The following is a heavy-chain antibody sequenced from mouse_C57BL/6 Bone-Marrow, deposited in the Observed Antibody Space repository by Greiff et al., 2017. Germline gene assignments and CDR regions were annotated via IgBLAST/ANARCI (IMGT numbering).Heavy chain of an antibody. J-gene: IGHJ2*01. CDR3: ASYGRLRRGYYFDY. CDR1: GFTFTDYY. D-gene: IGHD2-4*01. Sequence: EVKLVESGGGLVQPGGSLSLSCAASGFTFTDYYMSWVRQPPGQALEWLGFIRNKANGYTTEYNASVKGRFTISRGNSQSILYLQMNALRAEDSATYYCASYGRLRRGYYFDYWGQGTTLTVSS. CDR2: IRNKANGYTT. V-gene: IGHV7-3*01.